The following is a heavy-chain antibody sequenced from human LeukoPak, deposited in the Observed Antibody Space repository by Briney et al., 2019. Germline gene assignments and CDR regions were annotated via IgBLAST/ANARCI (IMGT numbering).Heavy chain of an antibody. J-gene: IGHJ3*01. Sequence: SVKVSCKASGFTFTSSAMQWVRQARGQRLEWIGWIVVGSGNTNHPQKFQERVTITRDMSTTTAYMELSSLRSEDTAMYYCEADRDYYGSGGDAFDLWGQGTMVTVSS. CDR3: EADRDYYGSGGDAFDL. CDR1: GFTFTSSA. V-gene: IGHV1-58*02. CDR2: IVVGSGNT. D-gene: IGHD3-10*01.